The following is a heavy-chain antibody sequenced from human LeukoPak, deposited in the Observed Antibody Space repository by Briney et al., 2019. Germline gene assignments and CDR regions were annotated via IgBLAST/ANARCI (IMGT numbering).Heavy chain of an antibody. J-gene: IGHJ3*02. CDR3: VRDSRGYAFDI. CDR2: IYYDGST. V-gene: IGHV4-59*01. D-gene: IGHD3-10*01. Sequence: PSETLSLTCTVSGVSISDYYWSWVRQPPGKGLEWIGYIYYDGSTNYNPSLNSRVTLSVDTSKNQLSLNLTSATAADTAVYYCVRDSRGYAFDIWGQGTMVTVSS. CDR1: GVSISDYY.